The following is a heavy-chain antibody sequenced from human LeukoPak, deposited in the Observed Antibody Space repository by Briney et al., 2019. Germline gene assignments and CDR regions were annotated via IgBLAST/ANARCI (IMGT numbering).Heavy chain of an antibody. CDR3: ARTGLGGAFDI. D-gene: IGHD3-16*01. CDR2: IYYSGST. V-gene: IGHV4-59*08. Sequence: SETLSLTCTVSGGSISSYYWSWIRQPPGKGLEWIGYIYYSGSTNYNPSLKSRVTISVDTSENQSSLKLSSVTAADTAVYYCARTGLGGAFDIWGQGTMVTVSS. J-gene: IGHJ3*02. CDR1: GGSISSYY.